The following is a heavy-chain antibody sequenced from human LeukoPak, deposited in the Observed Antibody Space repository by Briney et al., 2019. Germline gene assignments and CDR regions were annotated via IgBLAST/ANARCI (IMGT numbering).Heavy chain of an antibody. J-gene: IGHJ4*02. CDR1: GFTFSGSA. D-gene: IGHD6-13*01. CDR3: TRLAAAGPLFDY. Sequence: GGSLRLSCAASGFTFSGSAMHWVRQASGKGLEWVGRTRSKANSYATAYAASVKGRFTISRDDSKNTAYLQMNSLKTEDTAVYYCTRLAAAGPLFDYWGQGTLVTVSS. CDR2: TRSKANSYAT. V-gene: IGHV3-73*01.